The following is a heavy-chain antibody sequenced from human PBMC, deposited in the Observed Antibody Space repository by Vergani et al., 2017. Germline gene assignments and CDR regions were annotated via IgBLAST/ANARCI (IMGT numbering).Heavy chain of an antibody. D-gene: IGHD6-25*01. CDR3: ARQHGDILPPDPRRLDY. V-gene: IGHV1-69*13. Sequence: QVQLVQSGAEVKKPGSSVKVSCKASGGTFSSYAISWVRQAPGQGLEWMGRIIPIFGTANYAQKFQGRVTITADESTSTAYMELSNLRSEDTAVYYCARQHGDILPPDPRRLDYWGQGTLVTVSS. J-gene: IGHJ4*02. CDR2: IIPIFGTA. CDR1: GGTFSSYA.